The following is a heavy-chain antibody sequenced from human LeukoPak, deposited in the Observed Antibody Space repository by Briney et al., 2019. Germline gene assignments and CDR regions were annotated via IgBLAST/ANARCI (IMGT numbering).Heavy chain of an antibody. CDR2: IYSGGST. V-gene: IGHV3-53*01. CDR1: GFTVSSNY. CDR3: AKGGAHYYGSGSPKAPGWFDP. Sequence: GGSLRLSCAASGFTVSSNYMSWVCQAPGKGLEWVSVIYSGGSTYYADSVKGRFTISRDNSKNTLYLQMNSLRAEDTAVYYCAKGGAHYYGSGSPKAPGWFDPWGQGTLVTVSS. J-gene: IGHJ5*02. D-gene: IGHD3-10*01.